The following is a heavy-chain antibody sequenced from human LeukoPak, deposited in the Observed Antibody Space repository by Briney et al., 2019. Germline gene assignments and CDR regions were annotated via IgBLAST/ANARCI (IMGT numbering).Heavy chain of an antibody. CDR1: KLTVSSNY. CDR2: LYSGGIR. CDR3: ASGDCTEGICPDY. J-gene: IGHJ4*02. V-gene: IGHV3-66*02. Sequence: PGGSLTLSCAGSKLTVSSNYMRWVRQAPGKGLDWVSVLYSGGIRYYAGPVQGRFTISRDSSKNTLYLQMNYLVPEDTAVYYCASGDCTEGICPDYWGQGIQVTVSS. D-gene: IGHD2-8*01.